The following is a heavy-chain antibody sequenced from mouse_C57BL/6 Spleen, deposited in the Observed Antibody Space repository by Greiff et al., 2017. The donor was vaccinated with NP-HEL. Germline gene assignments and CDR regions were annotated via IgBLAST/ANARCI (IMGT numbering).Heavy chain of an antibody. J-gene: IGHJ2*01. CDR1: GYNIKDIY. V-gene: IGHV14-3*02. D-gene: IGHD5-2*01. CDR3: RISTINA. Sequence: EVQLQQSGAELVKPAASLKLSCTASGYNIKDIYIHWVKQRPEKGLERIRRTDPANGNTKYDPKFQGKATITADTSSNTAYLQLSSLTSEDTAVYYVRISTINAWGQGTTLTVSS. CDR2: TDPANGNT.